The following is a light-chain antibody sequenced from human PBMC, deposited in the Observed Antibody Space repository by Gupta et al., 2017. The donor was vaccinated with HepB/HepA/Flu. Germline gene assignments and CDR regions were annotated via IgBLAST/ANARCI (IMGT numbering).Light chain of an antibody. V-gene: IGLV1-44*01. CDR3: AAWDDSLNGWV. CDR2: SNN. J-gene: IGLJ3*02. CDR1: SSNIGSNT. Sequence: QSVLTQPPSASVTPGPRVPISCSGSSSNIGSNTVNWYQQLPGTAPKLLIYSNNQRPSGAPDRFSGSKSGTSASLAISGLQSEDEADYYCAAWDDSLNGWVFGGGTKVTVL.